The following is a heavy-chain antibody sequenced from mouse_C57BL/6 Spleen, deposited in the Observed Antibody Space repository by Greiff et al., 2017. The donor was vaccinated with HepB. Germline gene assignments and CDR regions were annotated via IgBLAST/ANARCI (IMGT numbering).Heavy chain of an antibody. Sequence: EVQLQQSVAELVRPGASVKLSCTASGFYIKNSYMHWVKQRPEKGLEWIGRIDPANGNTKYAPKFQGKATITADTSSNTAYLQLSSLTSEDTAIYYCARWMWDGYYDYWGQGTLVTVSA. CDR3: ARWMWDGYYDY. CDR2: IDPANGNT. CDR1: GFYIKNSY. J-gene: IGHJ3*01. D-gene: IGHD2-3*01. V-gene: IGHV14-3*01.